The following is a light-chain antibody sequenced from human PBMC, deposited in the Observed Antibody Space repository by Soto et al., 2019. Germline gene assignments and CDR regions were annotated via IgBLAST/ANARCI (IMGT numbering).Light chain of an antibody. CDR3: CSYAGSYTNV. CDR1: SSDVGNYNY. Sequence: SVLTQPPSVSGSPGQSVTISCTGTSSDVGNYNYVSWYQQHPGKAPRLMIYDVSKRPSGVPGRFSGSKSGNTASLSISGLQAEDEAEYYCCSYAGSYTNVFGTGTKVTVL. J-gene: IGLJ1*01. V-gene: IGLV2-11*01. CDR2: DVS.